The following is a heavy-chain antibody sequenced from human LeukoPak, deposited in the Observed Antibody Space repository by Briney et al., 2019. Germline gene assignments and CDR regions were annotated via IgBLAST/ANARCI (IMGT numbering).Heavy chain of an antibody. CDR3: AKSWSGYYHYYMDV. V-gene: IGHV3-30*02. J-gene: IGHJ6*03. CDR1: GFSFRTYA. D-gene: IGHD3-3*01. CDR2: IGNDGTNR. Sequence: GGSLRPSCAASGFSFRTYAMHWVRQAPGKGLEWVASIGNDGTNRNHVDSVKGRFTISRDNSKNTVFLQMDSLRPEDTPIYYCAKSWSGYYHYYMDVWGTGTTVTVSS.